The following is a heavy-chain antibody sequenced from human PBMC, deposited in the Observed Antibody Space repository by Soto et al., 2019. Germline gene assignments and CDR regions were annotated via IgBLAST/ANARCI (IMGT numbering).Heavy chain of an antibody. J-gene: IGHJ5*02. CDR2: IYYSGST. D-gene: IGHD6-6*01. CDR3: ARHASGAYSSSEWFDP. CDR1: GGSISSSSYY. Sequence: SETLSLTCTVSGGSISSSSYYWGWIRQPPGKGLEWIGSIYYSGSTYYNPSLKSRVTISVDTSKNQFSLKLSSVTAADTAVYYCARHASGAYSSSEWFDPWGQGTLVTVSS. V-gene: IGHV4-39*01.